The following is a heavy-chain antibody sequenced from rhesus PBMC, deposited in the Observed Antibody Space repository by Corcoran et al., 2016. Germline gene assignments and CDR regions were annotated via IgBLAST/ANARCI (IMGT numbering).Heavy chain of an antibody. CDR2: INPYNGNT. Sequence: VQLVQSGAEVKKPGSSVKVSCKASGYTFTDYYMHWVRQAPRQGLEWMGWINPYNGNTKYAQKFHGRVTMNRDTSTSTAYMDLSSLRSEDTAVYYCAREGSGSWNPYFDYWGQGVLVTVSS. J-gene: IGHJ4*01. CDR1: GYTFTDYY. D-gene: IGHD6-25*01. CDR3: AREGSGSWNPYFDY. V-gene: IGHV1S2*01.